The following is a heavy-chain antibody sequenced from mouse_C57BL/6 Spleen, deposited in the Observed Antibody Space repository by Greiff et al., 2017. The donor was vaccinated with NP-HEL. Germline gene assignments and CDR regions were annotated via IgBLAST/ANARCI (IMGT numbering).Heavy chain of an antibody. CDR3: ARRDGYYGYFDY. CDR2: ISNLAYSI. J-gene: IGHJ2*01. D-gene: IGHD2-3*01. Sequence: EVKLMESGGGLVQPGGSLKLSCAASGFTFSDYGMAWVRQAPRKGPEWVAFISNLAYSIYYADTVTGRFTISRENAKNTLYLEMSSLRSEDTAMYYCARRDGYYGYFDYWGQGTTLTVSS. V-gene: IGHV5-15*01. CDR1: GFTFSDYG.